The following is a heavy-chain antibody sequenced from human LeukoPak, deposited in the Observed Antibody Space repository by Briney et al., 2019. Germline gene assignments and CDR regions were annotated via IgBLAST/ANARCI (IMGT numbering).Heavy chain of an antibody. V-gene: IGHV3-30-3*01. CDR2: ISYDGSNK. CDR1: GFTFSSCA. Sequence: GRSLRLSCAASGFTFSSCAMHWVRQAPGKGLEWVAVISYDGSNKYYADSVKGRFTISRDNSKNTLYLQMNSLRAEDTAVYYCARGSYCSSTSCPDDAFDIWGQGTMVTVSS. CDR3: ARGSYCSSTSCPDDAFDI. D-gene: IGHD2-2*01. J-gene: IGHJ3*02.